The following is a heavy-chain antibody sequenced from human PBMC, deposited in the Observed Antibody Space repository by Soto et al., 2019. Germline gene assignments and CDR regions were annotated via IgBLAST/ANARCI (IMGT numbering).Heavy chain of an antibody. CDR2: IIPIFGTA. J-gene: IGHJ3*02. V-gene: IGHV1-69*06. CDR1: GGTFSSYA. Sequence: SVKVSCKASGGTFSSYAISWVRQAPGQGLEWMGGIIPIFGTANYAQKFQGRVTITADKSTSTAYMELSSLRSEDTAVYYCARDRLHYYDSSGPDAFDIWGQGTMVTVSS. CDR3: ARDRLHYYDSSGPDAFDI. D-gene: IGHD3-22*01.